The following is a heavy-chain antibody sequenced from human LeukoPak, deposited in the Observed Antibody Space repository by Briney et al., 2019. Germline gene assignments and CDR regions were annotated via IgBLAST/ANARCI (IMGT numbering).Heavy chain of an antibody. Sequence: ASVKVSCKASGYTFTGYYIHWVRQAPGQGLEWMGWINPNSGGTKYAQSFQGRVTMTRDTSSSTAHMELSRLRSDDTAVYYCARQDSSSAALDYWGQGTLVTVSS. D-gene: IGHD6-6*01. CDR2: INPNSGGT. V-gene: IGHV1-2*02. CDR1: GYTFTGYY. J-gene: IGHJ4*02. CDR3: ARQDSSSAALDY.